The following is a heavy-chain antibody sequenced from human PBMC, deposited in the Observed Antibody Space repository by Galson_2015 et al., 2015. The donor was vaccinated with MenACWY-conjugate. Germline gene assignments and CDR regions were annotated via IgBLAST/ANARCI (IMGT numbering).Heavy chain of an antibody. D-gene: IGHD3-10*01. CDR1: GFTFSNYG. CDR3: AGTNYYGSGSYPTEFDY. Sequence: SLRLSCAASGFTFSNYGMSWVRQAPGKGLEWVSAIGGNGDNTNYADSVKGRFSISRDNSKNTMYLQMNSLTAEDTAVYYCAGTNYYGSGSYPTEFDYWGQGTLVTVSA. J-gene: IGHJ4*02. CDR2: IGGNGDNT. V-gene: IGHV3-23*01.